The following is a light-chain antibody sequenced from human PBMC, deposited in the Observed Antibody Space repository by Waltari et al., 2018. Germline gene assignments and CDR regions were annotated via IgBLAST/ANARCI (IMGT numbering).Light chain of an antibody. CDR3: QSYDTSLSVV. CDR2: GST. Sequence: QSVLTPPPSVSGAPGPGVPLPCTWSGSHIGAGLDVPWYPQLPRAAPKPLIYGSTSRPLGVPARFFGSTSGTSASLAIIGLQAEDEADYYCQSYDTSLSVVFGGGTKLTVL. CDR1: GSHIGAGLD. J-gene: IGLJ3*02. V-gene: IGLV1-40*01.